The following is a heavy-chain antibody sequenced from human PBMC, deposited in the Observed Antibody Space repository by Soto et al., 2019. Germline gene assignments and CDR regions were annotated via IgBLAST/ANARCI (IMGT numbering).Heavy chain of an antibody. CDR1: GYTITNLG. J-gene: IGHJ6*02. CDR2: SSAYNGNT. CDR3: ARRHDYRMDV. V-gene: IGHV1-18*01. Sequence: ASVKLSCKASGYTITNLGISWVRQAPGQELEWMGWSSAYNGNTNYAQKLQGRFTMTTDTSTTTAYMELRSLRSDDTAVYYCARRHDYRMDVCGQGTTEIVS.